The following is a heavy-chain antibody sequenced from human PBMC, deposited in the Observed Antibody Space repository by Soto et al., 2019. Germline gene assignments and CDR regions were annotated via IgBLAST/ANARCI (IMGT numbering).Heavy chain of an antibody. J-gene: IGHJ4*02. V-gene: IGHV3-30*18. D-gene: IGHD3-10*01. CDR1: GFTFSNYG. CDR3: AKPVYGSWSPDY. CDR2: TSFDGSDK. Sequence: PGGSLRLSCATSGFTFSNYGMHWVRQAPGKGLEWAAVTSFDGSDKFYADSVKGRFTSSRDNSKNTLYLQMTGLKAEDTAVYFCAKPVYGSWSPDYWGQGTLVTVSS.